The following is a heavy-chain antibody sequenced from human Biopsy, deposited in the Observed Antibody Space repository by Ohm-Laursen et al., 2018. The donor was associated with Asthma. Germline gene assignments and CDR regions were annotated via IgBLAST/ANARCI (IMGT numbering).Heavy chain of an antibody. CDR3: AKGHGDYVFPYFQH. CDR1: GFTFSSFG. D-gene: IGHD4-17*01. V-gene: IGHV3-30*18. J-gene: IGHJ1*01. CDR2: ISYDGSDK. Sequence: SLRLSCAASGFTFSSFGIHWVRQAPGKGLEWVAVISYDGSDKYYADSVKGRFTTSRDNSKNTLYLQMNSLRAEDTAVYYCAKGHGDYVFPYFQHWGQGTLVTVSS.